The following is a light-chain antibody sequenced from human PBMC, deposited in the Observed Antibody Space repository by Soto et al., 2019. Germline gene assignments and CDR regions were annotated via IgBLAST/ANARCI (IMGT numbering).Light chain of an antibody. J-gene: IGLJ1*01. CDR3: YSYTSSSTYV. V-gene: IGLV2-14*03. Sequence: QSVLTQPASVSGSPGQSITISCSGTSSDVGAYNYVSWYQQHPAKAPKLMIYDVSNRPSGVSDRFSGPKSGNTASLTISGLQAEDEADYYCYSYTSSSTYVFGSGTKSPS. CDR2: DVS. CDR1: SSDVGAYNY.